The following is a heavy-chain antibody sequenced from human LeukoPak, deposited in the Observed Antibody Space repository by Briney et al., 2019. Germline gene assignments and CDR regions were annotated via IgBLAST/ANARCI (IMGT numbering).Heavy chain of an antibody. Sequence: GASVTVSCKASGYTFTSYGISWVRQAPGHGLEWMGWISAYNGNTNYAQKLQGRVTMTTDTSTSTAYMELRSLRSDDTAVYYCARSYYYDSSGYYRRTDYCGQGTLVTVSS. D-gene: IGHD3-22*01. V-gene: IGHV1-18*01. CDR1: GYTFTSYG. CDR2: ISAYNGNT. J-gene: IGHJ4*02. CDR3: ARSYYYDSSGYYRRTDY.